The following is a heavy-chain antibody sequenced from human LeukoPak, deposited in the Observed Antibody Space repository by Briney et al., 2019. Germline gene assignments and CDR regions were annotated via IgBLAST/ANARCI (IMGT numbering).Heavy chain of an antibody. V-gene: IGHV1-2*02. CDR2: INPNSGGT. Sequence: ASVKVSCKASGYTFTGYYMHWVRQAPGQGLEWMGWINPNSGGTNYAQKFQGRVTMTRDTSISTAYMELSRLRSDDTAVYYCARVFLRYFGWEESGYFDYWGQGTLVTVSS. CDR3: ARVFLRYFGWEESGYFDY. J-gene: IGHJ4*02. D-gene: IGHD3-9*01. CDR1: GYTFTGYY.